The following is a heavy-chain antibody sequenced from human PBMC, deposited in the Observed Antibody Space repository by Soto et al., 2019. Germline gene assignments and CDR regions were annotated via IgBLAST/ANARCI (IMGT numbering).Heavy chain of an antibody. Sequence: GGSLRLSCAASGFTFSDYYMSWIRQAPGKGLEWVSYISSSGSTIYYADSVKGRFTISRDNAKNSLYLQMNSLRAEDTAVYYCARDERNAAGNLYYYYYMDVWGKGTTVTVSS. J-gene: IGHJ6*03. CDR1: GFTFSDYY. V-gene: IGHV3-11*01. D-gene: IGHD6-13*01. CDR2: ISSSGSTI. CDR3: ARDERNAAGNLYYYYYMDV.